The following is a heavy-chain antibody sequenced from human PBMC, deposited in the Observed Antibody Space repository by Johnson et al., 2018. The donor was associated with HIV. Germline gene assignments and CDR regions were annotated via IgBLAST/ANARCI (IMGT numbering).Heavy chain of an antibody. CDR3: ARACRDGYTCDVYDI. D-gene: IGHD5-24*01. Sequence: VQLVESGGGLVQPGGSLRLSCAASGLSVSNNYMSWVRQAPGKGLEWVSVLWSGGNTWYAGSVTGRFTISRDNSKNTLYLQMHSLRAEDPAVYYCARACRDGYTCDVYDIWGLGTMVTVS. J-gene: IGHJ3*02. V-gene: IGHV3-66*01. CDR1: GLSVSNNY. CDR2: LWSGGNT.